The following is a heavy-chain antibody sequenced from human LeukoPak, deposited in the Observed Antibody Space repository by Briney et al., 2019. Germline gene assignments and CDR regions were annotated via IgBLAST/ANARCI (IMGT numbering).Heavy chain of an antibody. D-gene: IGHD2-21*02. CDR1: GDSASPYF. CDR2: IYYSGTT. J-gene: IGHJ4*02. V-gene: IGHV4-59*08. CDR3: ARLTVGLYFDY. Sequence: SETLSLTCSVSGDSASPYFWSWIRQPPGKGLEWIGYIYYSGTTNYNPSLKSRVTISIDTSKDQFPLKVNSVTAADTAVYYCARLTVGLYFDYWGQGNLVSVSS.